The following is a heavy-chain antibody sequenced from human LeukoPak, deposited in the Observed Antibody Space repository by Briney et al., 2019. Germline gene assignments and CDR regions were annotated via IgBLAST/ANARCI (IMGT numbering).Heavy chain of an antibody. D-gene: IGHD6-13*01. J-gene: IGHJ4*02. Sequence: GGSLRLSCAASGFTFSNYGMHWVRQAPGKGLQWVAFISYDGSNKYYADSVKGRFTISRDNSKNTLYLQMNSLRAEDTAVYYCAKDPRRYSRTGGYFDYWGQGTLVTVSS. CDR3: AKDPRRYSRTGGYFDY. CDR2: ISYDGSNK. V-gene: IGHV3-30*18. CDR1: GFTFSNYG.